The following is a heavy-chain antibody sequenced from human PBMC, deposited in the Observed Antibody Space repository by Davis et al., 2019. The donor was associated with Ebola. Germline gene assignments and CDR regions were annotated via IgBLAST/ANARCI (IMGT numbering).Heavy chain of an antibody. V-gene: IGHV4-39*01. J-gene: IGHJ3*02. CDR2: IYYGGST. CDR3: ARHWLERHHAFNI. Sequence: PSETLSLTCTVSGGSISRHNYYWGWIRQSPGKGPEWIGSIYYGGSTYYNPSLKSRVTISVDTSEKHFSLKLSSVTAADTAVYYCARHWLERHHAFNIWGQGTMVTVSS. CDR1: GGSISRHNYY. D-gene: IGHD1-1*01.